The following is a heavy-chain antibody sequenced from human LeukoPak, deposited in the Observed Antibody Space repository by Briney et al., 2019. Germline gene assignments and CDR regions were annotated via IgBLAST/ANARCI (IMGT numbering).Heavy chain of an antibody. Sequence: GGSLRLSCAASGFTFSSYSMNWVRQAPGKGLEWVSSISSSSSYIYYADSVKGRFTISRDNAKNSLYLQMNSLRAEDTAVYYCARGRQLWSVFDYWGQGALVTVSS. CDR1: GFTFSSYS. D-gene: IGHD5-18*01. J-gene: IGHJ4*02. V-gene: IGHV3-21*01. CDR3: ARGRQLWSVFDY. CDR2: ISSSSSYI.